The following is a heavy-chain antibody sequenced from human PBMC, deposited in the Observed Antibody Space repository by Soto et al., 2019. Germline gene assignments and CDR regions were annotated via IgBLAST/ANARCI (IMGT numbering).Heavy chain of an antibody. J-gene: IGHJ4*02. CDR1: GFTVTSNG. V-gene: IGHV3-23*01. D-gene: IGHD1-20*01. CDR3: AKDRRYPRDYFHY. Sequence: PGGSLRLSCVVSGFTVTSNGVSWVRQAPGKGLEWVSAISPNGQEICYADSVKGRFTISREISRNTVFLQMDSLRAEATAVYYGAKDRRYPRDYFHYWGQGTLVTVSS. CDR2: ISPNGQEI.